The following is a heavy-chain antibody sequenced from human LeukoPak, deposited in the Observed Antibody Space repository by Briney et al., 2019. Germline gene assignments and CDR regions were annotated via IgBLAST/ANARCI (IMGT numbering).Heavy chain of an antibody. V-gene: IGHV4-59*12. CDR2: IYYSGST. CDR1: GGSISSYY. Sequence: PSETLSLTCTVSGGSISSYYWSWIRQPPGKGLEWIGSIYYSGSTYYNPSLKSRVTISVDTSKNQFSLKLSSVTAADTAVYYCARGDTMIVVVPFDYWGQGTLVTVSS. D-gene: IGHD3-22*01. J-gene: IGHJ4*02. CDR3: ARGDTMIVVVPFDY.